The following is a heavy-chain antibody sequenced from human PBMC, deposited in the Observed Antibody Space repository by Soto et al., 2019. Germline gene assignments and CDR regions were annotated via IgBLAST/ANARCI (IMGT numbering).Heavy chain of an antibody. J-gene: IGHJ4*02. CDR1: GFTFSSYA. D-gene: IGHD2-2*01. CDR2: ISYDGSNK. CDR3: AKESSVPYCSSTSCYWTSFDY. V-gene: IGHV3-30-3*01. Sequence: GGSLRLSCAASGFTFSSYAMHWVRQAPGKGLEWVAVISYDGSNKYYADSVKGRFTISRDNSKNTLYLQMNSLRAEDTAVYYCAKESSVPYCSSTSCYWTSFDYWGQGTLVTVSS.